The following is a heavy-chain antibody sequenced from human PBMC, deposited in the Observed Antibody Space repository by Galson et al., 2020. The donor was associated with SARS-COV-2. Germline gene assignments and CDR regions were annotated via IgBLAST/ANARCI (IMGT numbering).Heavy chain of an antibody. CDR3: AKEYYYDSSGPLDALDL. V-gene: IGHV3-74*01. J-gene: IGHJ3*01. Sequence: GGSLRLSCAASGLTFSSYWMNWVRQAQGKGLVWVSRVNSDGSSTSYEDPVKGRFTISRDNAKNTLYLQMNSLRAEDTAVYYCAKEYYYDSSGPLDALDLWGQGTRVTVSS. CDR2: VNSDGSST. CDR1: GLTFSSYW. D-gene: IGHD3-22*01.